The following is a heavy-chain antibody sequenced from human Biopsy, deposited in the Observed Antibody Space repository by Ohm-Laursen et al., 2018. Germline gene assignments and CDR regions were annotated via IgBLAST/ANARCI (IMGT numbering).Heavy chain of an antibody. CDR3: ARGDYFDSNGYFWFDP. Sequence: SQTLPLTCTVSGGSISSGGSYWSWIRQRPGKGLEWIGYIFNSANTYYNPSLKNLITISGDTSKNQFSLKLNSVTAADTAMYYCARGDYFDSNGYFWFDPWGQGTLVTVSS. D-gene: IGHD3-22*01. CDR1: GGSISSGGSY. J-gene: IGHJ5*02. V-gene: IGHV4-31*01. CDR2: IFNSANT.